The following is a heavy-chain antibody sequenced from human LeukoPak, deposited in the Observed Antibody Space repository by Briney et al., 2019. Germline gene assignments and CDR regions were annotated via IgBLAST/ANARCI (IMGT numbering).Heavy chain of an antibody. CDR2: IYHSGST. J-gene: IGHJ4*02. Sequence: SQTLSLTCAVSGGSISSGGYSWLWIRQPPGKGLEWMGYIYHSGSTYYNPSLKSRVPISVDRSKNQFSLKLSSVTGADTAVYFCGRAGFIYLDFWEGFDYWGQGTLVTVSS. CDR3: GRAGFIYLDFWEGFDY. D-gene: IGHD3-3*01. V-gene: IGHV4-30-2*01. CDR1: GGSISSGGYS.